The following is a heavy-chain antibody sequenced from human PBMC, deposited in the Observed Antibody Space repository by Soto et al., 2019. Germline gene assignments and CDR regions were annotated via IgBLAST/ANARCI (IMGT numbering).Heavy chain of an antibody. Sequence: QVQLQESGPGLVKPSETLSLTCTVSGGSVSSGSYYWSWIRQPPGKGLEWIGYIYYSGSTNYNPSLKSRVTISVDTSKNQFSLKLSSVTAADTAVYYCARDKTIFGVVNWFDPWGQGTLVTVSS. V-gene: IGHV4-61*01. CDR3: ARDKTIFGVVNWFDP. CDR1: GGSVSSGSYY. CDR2: IYYSGST. J-gene: IGHJ5*02. D-gene: IGHD3-3*01.